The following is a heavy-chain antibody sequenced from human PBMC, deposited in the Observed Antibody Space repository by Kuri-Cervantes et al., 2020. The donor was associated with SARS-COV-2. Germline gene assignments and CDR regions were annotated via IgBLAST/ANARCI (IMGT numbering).Heavy chain of an antibody. V-gene: IGHV1-24*01. D-gene: IGHD6-6*01. CDR1: GYTLTELS. CDR3: ATLNRRYSSSSVNY. CDR2: FDPEDGET. J-gene: IGHJ4*02. Sequence: ASVKVSCKVSGYTLTELSMHWVRQAPGKGLEWMGGFDPEDGETIYAQKFQGRATMTEDTSTDTAYMELSSLRSEDTAVYYCATLNRRYSSSSVNYWGQGTLVTVSS.